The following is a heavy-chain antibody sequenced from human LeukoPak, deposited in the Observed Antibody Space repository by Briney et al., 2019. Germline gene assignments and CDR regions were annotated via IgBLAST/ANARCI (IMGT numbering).Heavy chain of an antibody. D-gene: IGHD2-21*02. Sequence: GGSLRLSCAASGFTVSSNYMSWVRLAPGKGLEWVSVIYSGGSTYYADSVKGRFTISRDNSKNTLYLQMNSLRAEDTAVYYCARGPDSYCGGDCYSDYWGQGTLVTVSS. CDR3: ARGPDSYCGGDCYSDY. CDR2: IYSGGST. CDR1: GFTVSSNY. V-gene: IGHV3-53*01. J-gene: IGHJ4*02.